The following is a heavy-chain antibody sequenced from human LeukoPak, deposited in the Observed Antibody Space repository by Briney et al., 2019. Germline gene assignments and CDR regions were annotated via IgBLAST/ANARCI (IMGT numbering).Heavy chain of an antibody. Sequence: GASVKVSCKSFGYTFTSNYMHWVRQAPGQGPEWMGVISPSGASTTYAQTFQGRVTMTRDMSTSTVYMELSSLRSEDTAMYYCARTFYEQMPHFDYWGQGTLVTVSS. J-gene: IGHJ4*02. CDR3: ARTFYEQMPHFDY. CDR2: ISPSGAST. V-gene: IGHV1-46*01. CDR1: GYTFTSNY. D-gene: IGHD3-16*01.